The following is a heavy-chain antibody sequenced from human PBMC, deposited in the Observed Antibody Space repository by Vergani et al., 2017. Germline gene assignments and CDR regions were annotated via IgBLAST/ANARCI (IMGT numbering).Heavy chain of an antibody. D-gene: IGHD4/OR15-4a*01. Sequence: QVQLQESGPGLVKPSETLSLTCTVSGYSLSSGYYWGWIRQPPGKGLEWIGSIYHSGSTYYNPSLKSRVTISVDTSKNQCSLKLSSVTAADTAVYYCARGALGYWFDPWGQGTLVTVSS. CDR1: GYSLSSGYY. CDR3: ARGALGYWFDP. J-gene: IGHJ5*02. V-gene: IGHV4-38-2*02. CDR2: IYHSGST.